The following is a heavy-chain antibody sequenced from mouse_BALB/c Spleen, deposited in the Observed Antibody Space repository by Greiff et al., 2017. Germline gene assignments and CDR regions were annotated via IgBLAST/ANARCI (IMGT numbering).Heavy chain of an antibody. CDR1: GFTFSSYA. CDR3: ARGGDYDGWFAY. J-gene: IGHJ3*01. D-gene: IGHD2-4*01. Sequence: EVKLVESGGGLVKPGGSLKLSCAASGFTFSSYAMSWVRQTPEKRLEWVASISSGGSTYYPDSVKGRFTISRDNARNILYLQMSSLRSEDTAMYYCARGGDYDGWFAYWGQGTLVTVSA. V-gene: IGHV5-6-5*01. CDR2: ISSGGST.